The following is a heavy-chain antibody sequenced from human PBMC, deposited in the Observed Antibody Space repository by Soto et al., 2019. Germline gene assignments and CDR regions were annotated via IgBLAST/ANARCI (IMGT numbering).Heavy chain of an antibody. J-gene: IGHJ4*02. V-gene: IGHV4-59*01. CDR2: IYYSGST. CDR1: GGSISSYY. D-gene: IGHD6-13*01. CDR3: ARDRAAAGTFYFDY. Sequence: SETLSLTCTFSGGSISSYYWSWIRQPPGKGLEWIGYIYYSGSTNYNPSLKSRVTISVDTSKNQFSLKLSSVTAADTAVYYCARDRAAAGTFYFDYWGQGTLVTVSS.